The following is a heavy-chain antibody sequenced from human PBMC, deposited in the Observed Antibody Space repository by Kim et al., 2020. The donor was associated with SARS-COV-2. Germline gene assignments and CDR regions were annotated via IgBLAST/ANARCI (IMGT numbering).Heavy chain of an antibody. J-gene: IGHJ5*02. Sequence: SETLSLTCAVYGGSFSGYYWSWIRQPPGKGLEWIGEINHSGSTNYNPSLKSRVTISVDTSKNQFSLKLSSVTAADTAVYYCARGRMAAAGHRWFDPWGQGTLVTVSS. D-gene: IGHD6-13*01. CDR1: GGSFSGYY. CDR3: ARGRMAAAGHRWFDP. V-gene: IGHV4-34*01. CDR2: INHSGST.